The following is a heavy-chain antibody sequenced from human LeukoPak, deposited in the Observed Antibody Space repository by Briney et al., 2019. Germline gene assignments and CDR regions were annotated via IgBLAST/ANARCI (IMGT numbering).Heavy chain of an antibody. V-gene: IGHV3-74*01. CDR1: GLTFSSYW. CDR2: INSDGSRT. D-gene: IGHD1-26*01. J-gene: IGHJ3*02. CDR3: VRDGGSYYGDAFDI. Sequence: GGSLRLSCAASGLTFSSYWMHWVRQAPGKGLVWVSRINSDGSRTNYADSVKGRFTISRDNAKNTLYLQMNSLRAEDTAVYYCVRDGGSYYGDAFDIWGHGTMVTVSS.